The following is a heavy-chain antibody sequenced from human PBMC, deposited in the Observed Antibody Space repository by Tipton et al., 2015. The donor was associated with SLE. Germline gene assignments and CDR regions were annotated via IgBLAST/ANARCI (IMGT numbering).Heavy chain of an antibody. CDR1: GITFSSYA. J-gene: IGHJ3*02. CDR2: ISYDGSNK. V-gene: IGHV3-30*04. CDR3: AGELVDAFDI. Sequence: SLRLSCAASGITFSSYAMHWVRQAPGKGLEWVAVISYDGSNKYYADSVKGRFTISRDNSKNTLHLQMNSLRAEDTAVYYCAGELVDAFDIWGQGTMVTVSS.